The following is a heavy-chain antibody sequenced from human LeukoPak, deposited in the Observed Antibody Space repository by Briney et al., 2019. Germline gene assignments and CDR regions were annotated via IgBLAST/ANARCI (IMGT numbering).Heavy chain of an antibody. CDR1: GYTFTSYY. Sequence: ASVKVSCKASGYTFTSYYMHWVRQAPGQGLEWMGIINPSGGSTSYAQKFQGRVTMTRDMSTSTVYMELSSLRSEDTAVYHCARNYSYGYPEPYYYYMDVWGKGTTVTVSS. CDR3: ARNYSYGYPEPYYYYMDV. CDR2: INPSGGST. V-gene: IGHV1-46*01. J-gene: IGHJ6*03. D-gene: IGHD5-18*01.